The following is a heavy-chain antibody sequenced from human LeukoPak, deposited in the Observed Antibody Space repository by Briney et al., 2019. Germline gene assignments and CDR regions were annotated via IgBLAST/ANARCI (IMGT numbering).Heavy chain of an antibody. CDR3: ARDKAKYCSSTSCPRLFDY. Sequence: PSETLSLTCTVSGGSISSYYWSWIRQPAGKGLEWIGRIYTSGSTNYNPSLKSRVTMSVDTSKNQFSLKLSSVTAADTAVYYCARDKAKYCSSTSCPRLFDYWGQGTLVTVS. J-gene: IGHJ4*02. D-gene: IGHD2-2*01. V-gene: IGHV4-4*07. CDR1: GGSISSYY. CDR2: IYTSGST.